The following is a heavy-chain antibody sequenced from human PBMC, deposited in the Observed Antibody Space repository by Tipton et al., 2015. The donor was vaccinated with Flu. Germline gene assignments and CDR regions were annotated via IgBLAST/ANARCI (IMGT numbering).Heavy chain of an antibody. D-gene: IGHD3-10*01. V-gene: IGHV4-4*07. CDR2: IHSTGTA. CDR3: ARSTYYYGSGSSDY. CDR1: GGSISSYY. J-gene: IGHJ4*02. Sequence: TLSLTCTVSGGSISSYYWTWIRQSAGKGLEWIGRIHSTGTADYNPSLRSRVTISLDTAKNQFSQRLTSVTAADTAVYYCARSTYYYGSGSSDYWGQGTLVTVSS.